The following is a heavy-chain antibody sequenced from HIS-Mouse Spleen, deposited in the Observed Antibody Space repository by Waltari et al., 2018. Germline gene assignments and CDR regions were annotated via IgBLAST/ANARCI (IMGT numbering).Heavy chain of an antibody. V-gene: IGHV3-48*01. J-gene: IGHJ5*02. CDR1: GFTFSRYI. CDR3: ARDLGNWFDP. CDR2: ISSSSSTI. Sequence: EVQLVESGGGLVQPGGSLSLSCAASGFTFSRYIMHWVRQAPGKGLEWVSYISSSSSTIYYADSVKGRFTISRDNAKNSLYLQMNSLRAEDTAVYYCARDLGNWFDPWGQGTLVTVSS.